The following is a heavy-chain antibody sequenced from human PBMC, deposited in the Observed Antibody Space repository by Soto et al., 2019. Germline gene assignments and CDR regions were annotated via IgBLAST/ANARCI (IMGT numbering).Heavy chain of an antibody. CDR3: ARNNYGGKSRYYYDGMDV. Sequence: GGSLRLSCAASGFTFSDYYMSWIRQAPGKGLEWVSYISTSGTTMYYADSVKDRITISRDNAKNSLYLQMNSLRAEGTAVYFCARNNYGGKSRYYYDGMDVWGQGTTVTVSS. J-gene: IGHJ6*02. V-gene: IGHV3-11*01. CDR1: GFTFSDYY. D-gene: IGHD4-17*01. CDR2: ISTSGTTM.